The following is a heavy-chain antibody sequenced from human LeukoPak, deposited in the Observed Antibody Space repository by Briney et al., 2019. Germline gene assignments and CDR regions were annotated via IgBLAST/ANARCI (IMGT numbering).Heavy chain of an antibody. CDR3: AAGPPSVPSSDSCGSNQILQH. CDR1: GGSISSGGYY. Sequence: SQTLSLTCTVSGGSISSGGYYWSWIRQHPGTGLEWIGYIYYSGSTYYNPSLKSRVTISVDTSKNQFSLKLSSVTAADTAVYYCAAGPPSVPSSDSCGSNQILQHWGQGTLVTVSS. D-gene: IGHD6-19*01. V-gene: IGHV4-31*03. CDR2: IYYSGST. J-gene: IGHJ1*01.